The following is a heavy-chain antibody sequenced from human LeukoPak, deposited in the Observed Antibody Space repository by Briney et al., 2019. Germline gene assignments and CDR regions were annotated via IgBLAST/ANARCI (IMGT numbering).Heavy chain of an antibody. D-gene: IGHD6-19*01. CDR2: IKPDGSAA. CDR3: ATHSDWRFDF. J-gene: IGHJ4*02. V-gene: IGHV3-7*01. Sequence: PGGSLRLSCTDSGFTFSMYWMSWVRQAPGKGLEWLASIKPDGSAAIYVDSMKGRFTISRDNAKNSLYLQMNSPTVEDTAVYYCATHSDWRFDFWGQGTLVTVSS. CDR1: GFTFSMYW.